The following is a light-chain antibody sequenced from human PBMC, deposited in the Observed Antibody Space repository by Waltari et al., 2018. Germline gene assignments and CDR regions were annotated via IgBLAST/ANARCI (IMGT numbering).Light chain of an antibody. Sequence: DIQMTQSPSTLSASVGDRVTINCRASQRISNWLAWYQQKPGKAPKLLIYKASKLENGVPSRCSGSGSGTEFTLTISSLQPDDFAAYYCQQYDSFPLTFGGGTNVEV. CDR1: QRISNW. J-gene: IGKJ4*01. CDR3: QQYDSFPLT. CDR2: KAS. V-gene: IGKV1-5*03.